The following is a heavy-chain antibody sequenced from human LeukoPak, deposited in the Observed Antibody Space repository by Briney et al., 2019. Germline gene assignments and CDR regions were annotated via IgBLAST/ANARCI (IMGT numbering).Heavy chain of an antibody. J-gene: IGHJ4*02. Sequence: PSETLSLTCAVYGESLNYYYWSWIRQSPGKGLEWIGDIFDGKTINYNPSLKSRVTMSAATSSQQFSLNLKSVTAADTAVYFCASGAWAARLNSWAQGALVTVSS. V-gene: IGHV4-34*12. CDR3: ASGAWAARLNS. CDR2: IFDGKTI. CDR1: GESLNYYY. D-gene: IGHD4-23*01.